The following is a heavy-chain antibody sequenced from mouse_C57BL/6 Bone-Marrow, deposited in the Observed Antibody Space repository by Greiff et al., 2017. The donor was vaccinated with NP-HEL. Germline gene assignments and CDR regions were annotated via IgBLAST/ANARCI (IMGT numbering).Heavy chain of an antibody. CDR1: GYTFTSYW. V-gene: IGHV1-55*01. Sequence: VQLQQPGAELVKPGASVKMSCKASGYTFTSYWITWVKQRPGQGLEWIGDIYPGSGSTNYNEKFKSKATLTVDTSSSTAYMQLSSLTSEDSAVYYCARRDDDYDRAGYFDVWGTGTTVTVSS. CDR2: IYPGSGST. D-gene: IGHD2-4*01. J-gene: IGHJ1*03. CDR3: ARRDDDYDRAGYFDV.